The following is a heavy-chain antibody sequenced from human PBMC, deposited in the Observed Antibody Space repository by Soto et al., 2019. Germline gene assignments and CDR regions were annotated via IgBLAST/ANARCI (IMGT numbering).Heavy chain of an antibody. CDR3: ARENNLTGSFDY. V-gene: IGHV4-59*01. CDR2: IYYSGST. Sequence: SETLSLTCSVSGGSISSSYWNWIRQPPGKGLEFIGYIYYSGSTNYNPSLKSRVTISVDTSKNQFSLKLSSVTAADTAVYYCARENNLTGSFDYWGQGTQVTVSS. D-gene: IGHD3-9*01. CDR1: GGSISSSY. J-gene: IGHJ4*02.